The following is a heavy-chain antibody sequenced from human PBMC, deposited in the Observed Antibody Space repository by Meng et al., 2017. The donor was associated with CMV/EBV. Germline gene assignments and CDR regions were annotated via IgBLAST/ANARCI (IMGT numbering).Heavy chain of an antibody. V-gene: IGHV3-21*01. J-gene: IGHJ4*02. Sequence: ETLSLTCAASGFTFSSYSMNWVRQAPGKGLEWVSSISSSSYIYYADSVKGRFTISRDNAKNSLYLQMNSLRAEDTAVYYCAREGIVVVPAAIDWGQGTLVTVSS. CDR3: AREGIVVVPAAID. CDR1: GFTFSSYS. CDR2: ISSSSYI. D-gene: IGHD2-2*01.